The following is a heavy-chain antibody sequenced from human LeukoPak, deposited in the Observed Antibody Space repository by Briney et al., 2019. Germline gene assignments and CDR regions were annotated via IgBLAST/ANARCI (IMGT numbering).Heavy chain of an antibody. J-gene: IGHJ5*02. D-gene: IGHD3-10*01. CDR2: IKQDGRET. Sequence: GGSLTLSCAASGFIFSNYWMSWVRQAPGKGLEWVASIKQDGRETDYADAVKGRFTVSRDNARKSLDLQMNSLRAEDTAVYYCARDVALWFGEHAFDPWGQGTLVTVSS. CDR3: ARDVALWFGEHAFDP. V-gene: IGHV3-7*03. CDR1: GFIFSNYW.